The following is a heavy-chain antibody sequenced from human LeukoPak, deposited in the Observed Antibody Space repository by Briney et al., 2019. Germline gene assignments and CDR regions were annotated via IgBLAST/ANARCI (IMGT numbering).Heavy chain of an antibody. D-gene: IGHD1-7*01. Sequence: SETLSLTCAVSGGSISSSNWWSWVRQPPGKGLEWIGEIYHSGSTNYNPSLKSRVTISVDTSKNQFSLKLSSVTAADTAVYYCARLLTGTTRGEDAFDIWGQGTMVTVSS. CDR2: IYHSGST. CDR1: GGSISSSNW. V-gene: IGHV4-4*02. J-gene: IGHJ3*02. CDR3: ARLLTGTTRGEDAFDI.